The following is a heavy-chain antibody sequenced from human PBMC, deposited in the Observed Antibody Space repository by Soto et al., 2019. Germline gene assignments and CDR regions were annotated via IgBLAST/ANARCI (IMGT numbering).Heavy chain of an antibody. J-gene: IGHJ5*01. CDR2: IDSSGEK. CDR3: ARRHLAVAVSPWFDS. Sequence: QVTLKESGPVLVKPTETLTLSCTVSGLSITDSEMGVSWIRQPPGQPLEWLAHIDSSGEKSYRTFLKSRLAIAKDPSKSQIVLTMTNMDPADTVTYYCARRHLAVAVSPWFDSWGQGIPVTVSS. V-gene: IGHV2-26*01. D-gene: IGHD6-19*01. CDR1: GLSITDSEMG.